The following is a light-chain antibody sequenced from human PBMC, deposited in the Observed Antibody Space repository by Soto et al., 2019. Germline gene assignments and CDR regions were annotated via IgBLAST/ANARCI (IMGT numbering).Light chain of an antibody. CDR3: LQTYSTHPIT. Sequence: DIHMTQSPSSLSASVGYIFTITCRASQGISNYLAWFQRKPGKAPKSLIYAASSLQSGVPSKFRGSGSGTDFTLTISSLKPKDFANYYCLQTYSTHPITFGQGTRLEIK. CDR2: AAS. CDR1: QGISNY. V-gene: IGKV1-16*02. J-gene: IGKJ5*01.